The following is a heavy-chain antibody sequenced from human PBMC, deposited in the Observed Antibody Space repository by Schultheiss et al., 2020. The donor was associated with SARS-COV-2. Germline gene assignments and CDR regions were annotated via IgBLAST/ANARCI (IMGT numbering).Heavy chain of an antibody. CDR1: GYTFTSYG. J-gene: IGHJ5*02. D-gene: IGHD6-13*01. CDR3: ATVVAAAASNWFDP. Sequence: ASVKVSCKASGYTFTSYGISWVRQAPGKGLEWMGGFDPEDGETIYAQKFQGRVTMTEDTSTDTAYMELSSLRSEDTAVYYCATVVAAAASNWFDPWGQGTLVTVSS. CDR2: FDPEDGET. V-gene: IGHV1-24*01.